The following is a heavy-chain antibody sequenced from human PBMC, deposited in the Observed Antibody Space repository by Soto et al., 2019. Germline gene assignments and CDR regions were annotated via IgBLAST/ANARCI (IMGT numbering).Heavy chain of an antibody. CDR3: ARSSRGSDYYDSSGYSLDY. CDR2: IDSGGSA. V-gene: IGHV3-53*01. CDR1: TFTVSSSY. J-gene: IGHJ4*02. Sequence: GGSLRLSCAASTFTVSSSYMNWVRQAPGKGLEWVSVIDSGGSAYYADSVRGRFIISRDNSKNTLYLHMNSLRAEDTAVYYCARSSRGSDYYDSSGYSLDYWGQGTLVTVSS. D-gene: IGHD3-22*01.